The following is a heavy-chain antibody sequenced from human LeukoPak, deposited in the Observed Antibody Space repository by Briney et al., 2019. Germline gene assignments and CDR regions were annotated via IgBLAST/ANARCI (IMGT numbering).Heavy chain of an antibody. CDR2: ISYDGSNK. V-gene: IGHV3-30*04. CDR3: AKVLNYYDSSGYYYPHDAFDI. Sequence: GGSLRLSCAASGFTFSSYAMHWVRQAPGKGLEWVAVISYDGSNKYYADSVKGRFTISRDNSKNTLYLQMNSLRAGDTAVYYCAKVLNYYDSSGYYYPHDAFDIWGQGTMVTVSS. D-gene: IGHD3-22*01. J-gene: IGHJ3*02. CDR1: GFTFSSYA.